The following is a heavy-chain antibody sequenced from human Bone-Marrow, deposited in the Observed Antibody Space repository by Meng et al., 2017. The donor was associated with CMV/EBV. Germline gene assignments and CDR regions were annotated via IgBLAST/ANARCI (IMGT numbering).Heavy chain of an antibody. CDR1: GFIFSRYV. Sequence: GGSLRLSCAASGFIFSRYVMNWVRQAPGKGLEWVSSISSSSSYIYYADSVKGRFTISRDNAKNSLYLQMNSLRAEDTAVYYCARPYYYDSSGYYYYYYGMDVWGQGTTVTVSS. V-gene: IGHV3-21*01. CDR3: ARPYYYDSSGYYYYYYGMDV. J-gene: IGHJ6*02. CDR2: ISSSSSYI. D-gene: IGHD3-22*01.